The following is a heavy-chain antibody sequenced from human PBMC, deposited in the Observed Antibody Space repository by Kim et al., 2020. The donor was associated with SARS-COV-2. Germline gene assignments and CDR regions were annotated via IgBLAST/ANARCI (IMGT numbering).Heavy chain of an antibody. Sequence: GGSLRLSCAASGFTFSDYYMSWIRQAPGKGLEWVSYISSSSSYTNYADSVKGRFTISRDNAKNSLYLQMNSLRAEDTAVYYCARDLGTPTPNYDFWSGAYYGMDVWGQGTTVTVSS. D-gene: IGHD3-3*01. CDR1: GFTFSDYY. V-gene: IGHV3-11*05. J-gene: IGHJ6*02. CDR2: ISSSSSYT. CDR3: ARDLGTPTPNYDFWSGAYYGMDV.